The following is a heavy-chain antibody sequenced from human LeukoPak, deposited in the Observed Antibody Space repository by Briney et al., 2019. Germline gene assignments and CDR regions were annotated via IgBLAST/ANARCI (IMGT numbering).Heavy chain of an antibody. D-gene: IGHD4-17*01. CDR1: GFTFSNAW. CDR3: TTTSDYGDHKR. Sequence: PGGSLRLSCAASGFTFSNAWMSWVRQAPGKGLEWVGRIKSKTEGGTTDYAAPVKGRFTISRDDSKNTLYLQMNSLKTEDTAVYYCTTTSDYGDHKRWGQGTLVTVSS. CDR2: IKSKTEGGTT. J-gene: IGHJ4*02. V-gene: IGHV3-15*01.